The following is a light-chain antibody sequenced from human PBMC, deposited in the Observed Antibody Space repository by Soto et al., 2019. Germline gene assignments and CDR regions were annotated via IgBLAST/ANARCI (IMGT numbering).Light chain of an antibody. CDR3: EQYNSYLT. CDR1: QSISSW. Sequence: DIQMTQSPSTLSASVGDRVTITCRASQSISSWLAWYQQKPGKAPKLLIYDASILESGVPSRFSGSGSGTVSPPTSSRQPDDDAATYYQEQYNSYLTFGQGTRVEIK. V-gene: IGKV1-5*01. CDR2: DAS. J-gene: IGKJ1*01.